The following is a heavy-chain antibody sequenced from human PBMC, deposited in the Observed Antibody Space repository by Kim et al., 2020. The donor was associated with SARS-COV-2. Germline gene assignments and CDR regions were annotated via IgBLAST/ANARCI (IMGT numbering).Heavy chain of an antibody. D-gene: IGHD4-4*01. CDR3: ARGPNYSPFDY. V-gene: IGHV3-21*01. J-gene: IGHJ4*02. Sequence: ADSVRGRYTISRDNDKNSLCLQMNNLRAEDTAVYYCARGPNYSPFDYWGQGTLVTVSS.